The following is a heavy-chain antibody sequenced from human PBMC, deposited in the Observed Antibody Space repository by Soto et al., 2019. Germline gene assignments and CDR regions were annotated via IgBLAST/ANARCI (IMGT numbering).Heavy chain of an antibody. Sequence: GEARKISCKGSGYSFTSYRIGWVRLMPGKGREWRGIIYPGDSDTRYSPSFQGQVTISADKSLSTAYLQWSRLKASDTAMYYCARRLSGYSSGWYAGWFDPWGQGTLVPVSS. D-gene: IGHD6-19*01. V-gene: IGHV5-51*01. CDR3: ARRLSGYSSGWYAGWFDP. CDR1: GYSFTSYR. J-gene: IGHJ5*02. CDR2: IYPGDSDT.